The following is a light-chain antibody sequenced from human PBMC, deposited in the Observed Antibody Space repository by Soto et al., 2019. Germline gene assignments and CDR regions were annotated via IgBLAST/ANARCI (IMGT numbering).Light chain of an antibody. CDR2: DAS. Sequence: DIQMTQSPSAVSASVGDRVTITCRASQDINSRLAWYQQKPGKAPKLLISDASSLQSGVPSRFSGSGSGTDFSLTLSSLQPEDFATYYCLQAHSFPSAFGPGTKVDIK. J-gene: IGKJ3*01. CDR3: LQAHSFPSA. CDR1: QDINSR. V-gene: IGKV1-12*02.